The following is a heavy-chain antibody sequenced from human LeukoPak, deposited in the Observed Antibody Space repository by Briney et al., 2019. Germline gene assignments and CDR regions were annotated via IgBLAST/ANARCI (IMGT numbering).Heavy chain of an antibody. D-gene: IGHD3-16*01. V-gene: IGHV3-33*01. J-gene: IGHJ4*02. CDR2: IWYDGSNK. CDR1: GFTFSSYG. Sequence: PAGTLSLSCAAYGFTFSSYGMNWVRQAPGKGLEWVAVIWYDGSNKYYADSVKGSFTISRDNSKNYVYLQMTSPRVEDTALYYWARRITAITPFYYCGERSLVIVSS. CDR3: ARRITAITPFYY.